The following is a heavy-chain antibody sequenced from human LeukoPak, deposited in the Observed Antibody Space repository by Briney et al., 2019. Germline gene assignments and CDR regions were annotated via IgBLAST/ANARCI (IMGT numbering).Heavy chain of an antibody. J-gene: IGHJ4*02. CDR1: GYTFTSYA. D-gene: IGHD3-10*01. CDR2: INAGNGNT. CDR3: ARDGSGVPDY. V-gene: IGHV1-3*01. Sequence: VSVKVSCKASGYTFTSYAMHWVRQAPGQRLEWMGWINAGNGNTEYSQKFQGRVTITRDTSASTAYMELSSLRSEDTAVYYCARDGSGVPDYWGQGTLVTVSS.